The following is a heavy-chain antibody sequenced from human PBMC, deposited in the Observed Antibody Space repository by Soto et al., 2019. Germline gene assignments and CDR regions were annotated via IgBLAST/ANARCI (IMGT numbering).Heavy chain of an antibody. CDR1: GGTFSSYA. CDR3: ASRPRWYDSSGYSGSDDAFDI. J-gene: IGHJ3*02. V-gene: IGHV1-69*06. Sequence: SVKVSCKASGGTFSSYAISWVRQAPGQGLEWMGGTIPIFGTANYAQKFQGRVTITADKSTSTAYMELSSLRSEDTAVYYCASRPRWYDSSGYSGSDDAFDIWGQGTMVTVSS. D-gene: IGHD3-22*01. CDR2: TIPIFGTA.